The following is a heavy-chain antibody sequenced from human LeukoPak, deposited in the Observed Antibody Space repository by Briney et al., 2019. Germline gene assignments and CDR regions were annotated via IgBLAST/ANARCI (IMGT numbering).Heavy chain of an antibody. CDR1: GYTLTELS. J-gene: IGHJ4*02. CDR3: ATELPRGLLSY. V-gene: IGHV1-24*01. CDR2: FDFEDGET. D-gene: IGHD1-26*01. Sequence: ASVKVSCKVSGYTLTELSMHWVRQAPGKGLEWMGGFDFEDGETTYAQKFQGRVTMTEDTPTDTAYMDLRSLRSEDTAVYYCATELPRGLLSYCGQGTLVTVSS.